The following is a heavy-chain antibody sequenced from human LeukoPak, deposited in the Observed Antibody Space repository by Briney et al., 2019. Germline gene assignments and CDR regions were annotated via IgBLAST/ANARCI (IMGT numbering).Heavy chain of an antibody. CDR3: AKSPGGNYYDSSGFDY. Sequence: PGGSLRLSCAASGFTFSSYSMNWVRQAPGKGLEWVSSISSSSSYIYYADSVKGRFTISRDNSKNSLYLQMNSLRAEDTALYYCAKSPGGNYYDSSGFDYWGQGTLVTVSS. CDR1: GFTFSSYS. CDR2: ISSSSSYI. V-gene: IGHV3-21*04. D-gene: IGHD3-22*01. J-gene: IGHJ4*02.